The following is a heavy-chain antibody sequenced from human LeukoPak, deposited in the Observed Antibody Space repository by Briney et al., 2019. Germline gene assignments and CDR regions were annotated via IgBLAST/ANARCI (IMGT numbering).Heavy chain of an antibody. J-gene: IGHJ4*02. D-gene: IGHD6-13*01. Sequence: ASVKVSCKASGGTFSSYAISWVRQAPGQGLEWMGGIIPIFGTANYAQKSQGRVTITADESTSTAYMELSSLRSEDTAVYYCARVTAAAGTGDYWGQGTLVTVSS. V-gene: IGHV1-69*13. CDR3: ARVTAAAGTGDY. CDR2: IIPIFGTA. CDR1: GGTFSSYA.